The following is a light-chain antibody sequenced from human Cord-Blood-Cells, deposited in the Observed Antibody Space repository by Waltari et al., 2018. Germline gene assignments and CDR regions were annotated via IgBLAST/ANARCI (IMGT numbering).Light chain of an antibody. CDR2: DVS. CDR3: CSYAGSYTRV. V-gene: IGLV2-11*01. CDR1: SSDVVGHNY. Sequence: QSALTQPRSVSGSPGQSVTIPCTGTSSDVVGHNYVSCYQQHPGKAPKHMIYDVSKRPSGAPERFSGSKSGNTASLTISGLQAEDEADYYCCSYAGSYTRVFGGGTKLTVL. J-gene: IGLJ3*02.